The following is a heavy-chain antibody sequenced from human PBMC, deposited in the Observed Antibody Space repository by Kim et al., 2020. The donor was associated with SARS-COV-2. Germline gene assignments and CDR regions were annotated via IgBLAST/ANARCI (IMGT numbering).Heavy chain of an antibody. Sequence: SETLSLTCTVSGGSISTYYWSWIRQPPGKGLEWIGYIYSSGSTNYNPSLKSRVTISVDXSKNQFSLKLTSVXASDTALYYCARHVXXTTVTTYPFLHWFXXWGQXXXVTVSS. CDR1: GGSISTYY. J-gene: IGHJ5*02. V-gene: IGHV4-59*08. CDR2: IYSSGST. D-gene: IGHD4-17*01. CDR3: ARHVXXTTVTTYPFLHWFXX.